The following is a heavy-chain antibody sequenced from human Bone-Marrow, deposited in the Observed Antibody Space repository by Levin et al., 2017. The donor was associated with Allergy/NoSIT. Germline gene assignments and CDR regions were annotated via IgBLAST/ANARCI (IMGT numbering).Heavy chain of an antibody. D-gene: IGHD6-19*01. CDR1: GFTFSDYY. CDR2: ISGVSSYT. Sequence: PGGSLRLSCAASGFTFSDYYMSWIRQAPGKGLEWVSYISGVSSYTDYADSVKGRFTISRDNAKNSVYLQMNSLRAEDTAVYYCTRDGAVAPEGDHWGQGTLVTVSS. V-gene: IGHV3-11*05. J-gene: IGHJ4*02. CDR3: TRDGAVAPEGDH.